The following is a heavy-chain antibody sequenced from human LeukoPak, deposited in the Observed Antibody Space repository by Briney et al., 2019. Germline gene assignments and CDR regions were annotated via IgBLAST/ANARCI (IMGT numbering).Heavy chain of an antibody. CDR2: INHSGST. Sequence: SETLSLTCGVYGGSFSGYYWSWIRQPPGKGLEWIGEINHSGSTNYNPSLKSRVTISVDTSKNQFSLKLSSVTAADTAVYYCARRAIAAAGTSWVSAYYYGMDVWGQGTTVTVSS. D-gene: IGHD6-13*01. CDR1: GGSFSGYY. V-gene: IGHV4-34*01. CDR3: ARRAIAAAGTSWVSAYYYGMDV. J-gene: IGHJ6*02.